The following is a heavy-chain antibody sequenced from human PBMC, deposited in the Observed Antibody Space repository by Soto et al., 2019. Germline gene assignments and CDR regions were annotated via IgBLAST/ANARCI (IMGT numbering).Heavy chain of an antibody. V-gene: IGHV3-11*01. D-gene: IGHD3-10*01. CDR3: ATYYYGSGRSFDY. J-gene: IGHJ4*02. Sequence: QVQLVESGGGLVKPGGSLRLPCAASGFTFSDYYMTWTRQAPGKGLEWVSYIGVTTNTIYYADSVKGRFTISRDNAKNSLYLQMDSLRVEDTATYYCATYYYGSGRSFDYWGQGTLVTVSS. CDR1: GFTFSDYY. CDR2: IGVTTNTI.